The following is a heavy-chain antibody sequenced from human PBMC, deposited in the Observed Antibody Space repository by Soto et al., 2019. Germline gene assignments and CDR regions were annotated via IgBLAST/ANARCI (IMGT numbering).Heavy chain of an antibody. CDR2: IWHDVSNE. CDR3: ARDDVSMVPTFLDY. V-gene: IGHV3-33*01. D-gene: IGHD2-8*01. J-gene: IGHJ4*02. CDR1: LFPFHTYA. Sequence: LRFSCATSLFPFHTYAMHWVRQAPGKGLEWVAVIWHDVSNEHYADSVNGRFLIARDNSNNTLYLQMNSLRGEDTALYYCARDDVSMVPTFLDYWGLGTLVTVSS.